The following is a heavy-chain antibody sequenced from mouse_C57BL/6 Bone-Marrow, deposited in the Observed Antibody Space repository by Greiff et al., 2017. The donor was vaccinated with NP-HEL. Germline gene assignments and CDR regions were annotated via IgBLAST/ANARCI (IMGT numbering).Heavy chain of an antibody. CDR1: GFTFSSYA. Sequence: DVHLVESGGGLVKPGGSLKLSCAASGFTFSSYAMSWVRQTPEKRLEWVATISDGGSYTYYPDNVKGRFTIARDNAKNNLYLQMSHLQSEDTAMYYCAGEGHYSSSPYYFDYWGQGTTLTVSS. D-gene: IGHD1-1*01. CDR3: AGEGHYSSSPYYFDY. J-gene: IGHJ2*01. CDR2: ISDGGSYT. V-gene: IGHV5-4*01.